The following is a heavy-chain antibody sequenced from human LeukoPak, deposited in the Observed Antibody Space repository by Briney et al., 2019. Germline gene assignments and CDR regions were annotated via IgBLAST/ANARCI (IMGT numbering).Heavy chain of an antibody. CDR1: GGSISSYY. V-gene: IGHV4-59*01. CDR2: IYYSGST. CDR3: ARDRRDGYNYGDFDY. D-gene: IGHD5-24*01. J-gene: IGHJ4*02. Sequence: SETLSLTCTVSGGSISSYYWSWIRQPPGKGLEWIGYIYYSGSTNYNPSLKSRVTISVDTSKNQFSLKLSSVTAADTAVYYCARDRRDGYNYGDFDYWDQGTLVTVSS.